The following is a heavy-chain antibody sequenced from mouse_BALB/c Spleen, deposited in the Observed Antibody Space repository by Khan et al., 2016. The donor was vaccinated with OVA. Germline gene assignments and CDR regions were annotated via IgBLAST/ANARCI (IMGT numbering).Heavy chain of an antibody. CDR1: GYTFISYY. J-gene: IGHJ1*01. CDR2: IYPGDGRT. D-gene: IGHD1-1*01. V-gene: IGHV1S56*01. CDR3: AIGYYGSLWYCDV. Sequence: QVQLQQSGPELVKPGASVKMSCKASGYTFISYYIHWVKQRPGQGLEWIGWIYPGDGRTKYNEKFRGKTTLTADKSSSTAYMLLSSLTSEDSAIYFCAIGYYGSLWYCDVWGAGTTVTVSS.